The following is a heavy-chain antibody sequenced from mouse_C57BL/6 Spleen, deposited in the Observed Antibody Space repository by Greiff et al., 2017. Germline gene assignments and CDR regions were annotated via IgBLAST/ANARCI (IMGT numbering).Heavy chain of an antibody. Sequence: VQLQQPGTELVKPGASVKLSCKASGYTFTSYWMHWVKQRPGQGLEWIGNINPSNGGTNYNEKFKSKATLTVDKSSSPAYMQLSSLTSEDSAVYYCARETTVVAPFAYWGQGTLVTVSA. CDR3: ARETTVVAPFAY. CDR2: INPSNGGT. V-gene: IGHV1-53*01. D-gene: IGHD1-1*01. J-gene: IGHJ3*01. CDR1: GYTFTSYW.